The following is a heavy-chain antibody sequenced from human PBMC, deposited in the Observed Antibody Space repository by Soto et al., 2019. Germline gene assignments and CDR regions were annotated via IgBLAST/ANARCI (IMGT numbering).Heavy chain of an antibody. CDR3: ARGLPNIQEANYEGY. Sequence: EVQLVESGGGLVKPGGSLRLSCAASGFTFSRYTMNWVSQAPGKGLEWVSSISSRSIYIFYEDSVEGRFTISRDNAKNSVSLQMNSLRDEDTAVYYCARGLPNIQEANYEGYWGLGTLVTVSS. CDR1: GFTFSRYT. J-gene: IGHJ4*02. V-gene: IGHV3-21*01. D-gene: IGHD3-22*01. CDR2: ISSRSIYI.